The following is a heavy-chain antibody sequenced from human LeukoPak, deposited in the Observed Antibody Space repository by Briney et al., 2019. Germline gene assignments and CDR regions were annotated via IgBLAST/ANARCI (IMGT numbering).Heavy chain of an antibody. D-gene: IGHD4-17*01. V-gene: IGHV3-7*01. CDR2: IKQDGSEN. J-gene: IGHJ6*03. CDR3: AREVVTTYYYYYMDV. CDR1: GLPFSTYW. Sequence: GGSLRLSCAASGLPFSTYWMNWVRQAPGKGLEWVANIKQDGSENYYVDSVRGRFTISRDNAKNSLYLQMNSLRAEDTAVYYCAREVVTTYYYYYMDVWGKGTTVTVSS.